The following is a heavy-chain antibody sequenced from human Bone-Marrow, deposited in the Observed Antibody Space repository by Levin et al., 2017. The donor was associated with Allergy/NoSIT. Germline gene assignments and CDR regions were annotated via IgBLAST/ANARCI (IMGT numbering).Heavy chain of an antibody. J-gene: IGHJ4*02. CDR2: INAGGDRT. CDR1: GFTFSTYA. CDR3: AKAQLEWTMRGEFES. Sequence: SGGSLRLSCAASGFTFSTYAMNWVRQTPGKGLEWVSDINAGGDRTNYADSVKGRFTMSRDNSRNILFLQMDSLRAEDTAIYYCAKAQLEWTMRGEFESWGQGTLVTVSS. D-gene: IGHD3-3*01. V-gene: IGHV3-23*01.